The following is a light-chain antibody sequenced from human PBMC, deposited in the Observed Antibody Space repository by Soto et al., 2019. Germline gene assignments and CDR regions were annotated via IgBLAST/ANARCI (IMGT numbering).Light chain of an antibody. CDR2: GAS. CDR3: QQYAGPPTT. CDR1: QTVSNNY. V-gene: IGKV3-20*01. Sequence: EIVVTQSPGTLSLSPGDRATLACRASQTVSNNYLAWCQQKPGQAPRVIMYGASRRATGIPDRFSGGGSGTDFTLTISRLEPEDFAVYFCQQYAGPPTTFGQGTRLEI. J-gene: IGKJ5*01.